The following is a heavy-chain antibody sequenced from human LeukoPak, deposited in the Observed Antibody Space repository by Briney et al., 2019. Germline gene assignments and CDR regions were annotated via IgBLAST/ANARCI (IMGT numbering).Heavy chain of an antibody. CDR3: TTDPRYSSSWYGYYYYYYGMDV. Sequence: GGSLRLSCAASGFTFSNSWMSWVRQAPGKGLEWVGRIKSKTGGGTTDYAAPVKGRFTISRDDSKNTLYLQMNSLKTEDTAVYYCTTDPRYSSSWYGYYYYYYGMDVWGQGTTVTVSS. V-gene: IGHV3-15*01. CDR2: IKSKTGGGTT. D-gene: IGHD6-13*01. J-gene: IGHJ6*02. CDR1: GFTFSNSW.